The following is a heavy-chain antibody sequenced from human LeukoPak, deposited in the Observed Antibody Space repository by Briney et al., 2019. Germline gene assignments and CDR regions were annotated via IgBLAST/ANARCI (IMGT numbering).Heavy chain of an antibody. CDR1: GFTFSDYY. J-gene: IGHJ5*02. Sequence: GGSLRLSCAASGFTFSDYYMSWIRQAPGKGPEWVSYISSSGSTIYYADSVKGRFTISRDNAKNSLYLQMNSLRAEDTAVYYCARDRVSSGRYNWFDPWGQGTLVTVSS. CDR2: ISSSGSTI. D-gene: IGHD6-19*01. CDR3: ARDRVSSGRYNWFDP. V-gene: IGHV3-11*04.